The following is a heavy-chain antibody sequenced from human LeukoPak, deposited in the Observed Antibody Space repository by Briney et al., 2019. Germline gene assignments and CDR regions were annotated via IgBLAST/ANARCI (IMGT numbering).Heavy chain of an antibody. D-gene: IGHD2/OR15-2a*01. Sequence: GGSLRLSCAASGFTVSSNYMSWVRQAPGKGLEWVTLISSDGRNKYYAASVKGRFTISRDNSRNTLFLQMSSLRDEDTAVYYCARAAHFYGNAFDIWGLGTMVTVSS. CDR2: ISSDGRNK. V-gene: IGHV3-30*14. CDR3: ARAAHFYGNAFDI. CDR1: GFTVSSNY. J-gene: IGHJ3*02.